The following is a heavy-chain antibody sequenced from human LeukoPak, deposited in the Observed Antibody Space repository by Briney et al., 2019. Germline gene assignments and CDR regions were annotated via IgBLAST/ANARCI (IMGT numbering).Heavy chain of an antibody. D-gene: IGHD1/OR15-1a*01. J-gene: IGHJ4*02. CDR2: THHSGTT. V-gene: IGHV4-38-2*02. Sequence: SGTLSLTCAVSGYSIRSGYYWGWIRQPPGKGLEWIGSTHHSGTTYYNPSLKRRVTISVDTAKSQFSLSLSSVTAADTAVYYCAREEETTNFYYWGQGTLVTVSS. CDR3: AREEETTNFYY. CDR1: GYSIRSGYY.